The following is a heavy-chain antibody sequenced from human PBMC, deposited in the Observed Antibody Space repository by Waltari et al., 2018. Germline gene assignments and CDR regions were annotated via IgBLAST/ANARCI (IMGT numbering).Heavy chain of an antibody. Sequence: TCTVSGDSVISGYYYWSWIRQPPGKGLEWIGYIYYSGTTDYNPSLKSRVTISVDTSKNQFSLKLSSVTAADTAVYYCAREKWGYYYDSSGNYFDRWGQGTLVTVSS. V-gene: IGHV4-61*01. CDR2: IYYSGTT. CDR1: GDSVISGYYY. D-gene: IGHD3-22*01. CDR3: AREKWGYYYDSSGNYFDR. J-gene: IGHJ4*02.